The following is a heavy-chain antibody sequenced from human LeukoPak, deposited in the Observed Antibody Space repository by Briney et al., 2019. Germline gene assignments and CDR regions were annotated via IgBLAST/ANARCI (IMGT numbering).Heavy chain of an antibody. Sequence: SETLSLTCTVSGGSISSYYWSWIRQPPGKGLEWIGYIYYSGSTNYNPSLKSRVTISVDTSKNQFSLKLSSVTAADTAVYYCARVLWFGELFGPLFDYWGQGTLVTVSS. CDR3: ARVLWFGELFGPLFDY. D-gene: IGHD3-10*01. V-gene: IGHV4-59*01. J-gene: IGHJ4*02. CDR1: GGSISSYY. CDR2: IYYSGST.